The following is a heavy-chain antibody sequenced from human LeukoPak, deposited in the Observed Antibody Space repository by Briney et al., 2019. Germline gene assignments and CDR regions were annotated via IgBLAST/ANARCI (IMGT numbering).Heavy chain of an antibody. D-gene: IGHD5-18*01. CDR3: ARVRATAMGGYYYGMDV. CDR1: GYTFTSYY. Sequence: ASVKVSCKASGYTFTSYYMHWVRQAPGQGLEWMGIINPSGGSTSYAQKFQGRVTMTRDTSTSTVYMELSSLRSEDTAVYYCARVRATAMGGYYYGMDVWGQGTTVTVSS. V-gene: IGHV1-46*01. CDR2: INPSGGST. J-gene: IGHJ6*02.